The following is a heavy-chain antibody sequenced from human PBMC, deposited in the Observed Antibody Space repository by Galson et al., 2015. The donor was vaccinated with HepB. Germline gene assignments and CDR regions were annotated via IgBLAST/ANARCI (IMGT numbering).Heavy chain of an antibody. J-gene: IGHJ4*02. V-gene: IGHV5-51*01. Sequence: QSGAEVKKPGESLKISCKGFGYSFTSYWIGWVRQMPGKGLEWMGIIFPGDSETRYSPSFQGQVTISADKSITTAYLQWNSLKASDTAMYYCASSYSSGWGRGGYYFDYWGQGTLVTVSS. CDR3: ASSYSSGWGRGGYYFDY. CDR2: IFPGDSET. D-gene: IGHD6-19*01. CDR1: GYSFTSYW.